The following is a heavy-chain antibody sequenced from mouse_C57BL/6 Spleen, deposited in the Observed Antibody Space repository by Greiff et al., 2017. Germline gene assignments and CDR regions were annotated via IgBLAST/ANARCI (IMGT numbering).Heavy chain of an antibody. CDR2: IDPEDGDT. J-gene: IGHJ3*01. V-gene: IGHV14-1*01. CDR1: GFNFKDYY. D-gene: IGHD2-12*01. Sequence: EVQLQQSGAELVRPGASVKLSCTASGFNFKDYYMHWVKQRPEQGLEWIGRIDPEDGDTEYDPKFKGKATVTADTSSTTAYLQLRSLTSEGTAVYYCTTGDSYDGGVWFSYWGHGTLVAVSA. CDR3: TTGDSYDGGVWFSY.